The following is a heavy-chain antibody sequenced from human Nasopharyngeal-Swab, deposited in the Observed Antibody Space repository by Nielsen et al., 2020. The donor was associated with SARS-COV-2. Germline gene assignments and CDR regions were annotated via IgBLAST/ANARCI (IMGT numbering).Heavy chain of an antibody. Sequence: WIRQSPSRGLEWLGRTYYRSKWYNDYAVSVESRITINPDTSKNQFSLQLNSVTPEDTAVYYCAREFRRVTIFGVVFRGFDYWGQGTLVTVSS. V-gene: IGHV6-1*01. J-gene: IGHJ4*02. D-gene: IGHD3-3*01. CDR2: TYYRSKWYN. CDR3: AREFRRVTIFGVVFRGFDY.